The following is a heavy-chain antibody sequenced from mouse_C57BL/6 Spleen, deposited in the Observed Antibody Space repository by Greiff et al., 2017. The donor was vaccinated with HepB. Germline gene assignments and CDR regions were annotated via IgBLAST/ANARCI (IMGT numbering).Heavy chain of an antibody. J-gene: IGHJ4*01. CDR2: INPGSGGT. CDR1: GYAFTNYL. V-gene: IGHV1-54*01. Sequence: VQLQQSGAELVRPGTSVKVSCKASGYAFTNYLIEWVKQRPGQGLEWIGVINPGSGGTNYNEKFKGKATLTADKSSSTAYMQLSSLTSEDSAVYFCARSPGVDYWGQGTSVTVSS. CDR3: ARSPGVDY.